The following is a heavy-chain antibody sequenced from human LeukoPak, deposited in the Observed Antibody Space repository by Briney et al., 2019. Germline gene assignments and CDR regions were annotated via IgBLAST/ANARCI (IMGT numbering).Heavy chain of an antibody. D-gene: IGHD3-22*01. CDR3: AKASGVYYYDSSGYFNY. V-gene: IGHV3-7*01. J-gene: IGHJ4*02. Sequence: GVSLRLSCAASGFTLGNYWMTWVRQLPGKGLEWVASIKPDGSDKYYVDSVKGRFTISRDNAKNSLFLQMNSLRAEDTAVYYCAKASGVYYYDSSGYFNYWGQGTLVTVSS. CDR2: IKPDGSDK. CDR1: GFTLGNYW.